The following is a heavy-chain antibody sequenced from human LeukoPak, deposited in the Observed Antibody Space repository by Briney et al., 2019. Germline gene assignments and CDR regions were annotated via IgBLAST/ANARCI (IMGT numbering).Heavy chain of an antibody. V-gene: IGHV3-53*01. D-gene: IGHD1-7*01. CDR1: GFTVSSNY. J-gene: IGHJ5*02. CDR3: ARSDNWNYVWDWFDP. CDR2: IYSGGTT. Sequence: GGSLRLSCAAPGFTVSSNYMSWVRQAPGKGLEWVSVIYSGGTTYYADSVKGRFTISRDNSKNTLYLQMNNLRAEDTAVYYCARSDNWNYVWDWFDPWGQGTLVTVSS.